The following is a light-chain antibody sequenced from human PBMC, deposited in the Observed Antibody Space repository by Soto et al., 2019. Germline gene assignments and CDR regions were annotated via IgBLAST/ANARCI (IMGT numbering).Light chain of an antibody. Sequence: QPVLTQPPSVSGAPGQRVTISCTGSSSNIGAGYDVHWYQQLPGTAPKLLIYGNSNRPSGVPDRFSGSKSGTSASLAITGLQAEDEADYYCQSYDSSLSGPHAVFGGGTQRTVL. V-gene: IGLV1-40*01. CDR1: SSNIGAGYD. J-gene: IGLJ7*01. CDR2: GNS. CDR3: QSYDSSLSGPHAV.